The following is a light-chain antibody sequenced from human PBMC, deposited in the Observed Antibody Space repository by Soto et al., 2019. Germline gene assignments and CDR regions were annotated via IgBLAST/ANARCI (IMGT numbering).Light chain of an antibody. CDR1: SSDVGGYNY. V-gene: IGLV2-11*01. CDR3: SSYAGSYTLV. Sequence: QSALTQPRSVSGSPRQSVTISCTGTSSDVGGYNYVSWYQQHPGKAPKLIIYDVSTRPSGVPHRFSGSKSGNTASLAISGLQAEDEAEYYCSSYAGSYTLVFGGGTQLTVL. J-gene: IGLJ7*01. CDR2: DVS.